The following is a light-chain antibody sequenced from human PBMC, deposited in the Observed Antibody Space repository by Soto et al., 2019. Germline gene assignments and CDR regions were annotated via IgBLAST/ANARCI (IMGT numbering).Light chain of an antibody. J-gene: IGKJ4*01. CDR1: QSISSY. Sequence: EIVLTQSPATLSLSPGERATLSCRASQSISSYLAWYQQKPGQAPRLLIYDAVIRATGIPARFSGSGSGTDFTLTISSLEPEDFAMYYCQRRSNWLTFGGGTRVEIK. CDR2: DAV. CDR3: QRRSNWLT. V-gene: IGKV3-11*01.